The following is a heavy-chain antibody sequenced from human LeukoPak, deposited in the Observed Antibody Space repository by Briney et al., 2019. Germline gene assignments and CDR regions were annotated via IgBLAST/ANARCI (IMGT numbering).Heavy chain of an antibody. D-gene: IGHD2-15*01. V-gene: IGHV4-34*01. CDR3: ARGRQVLYYFDY. Sequence: GSLRLSCAASESTFSSYGMNWVRQPPGKGLEWIGEINHRGSTNYNPSLKSRVTISVDTSKNQFSLKLSSVTAADTAVYYCARGRQVLYYFDYWGQGTLVTVSS. CDR2: INHRGST. CDR1: ESTFSSYG. J-gene: IGHJ4*02.